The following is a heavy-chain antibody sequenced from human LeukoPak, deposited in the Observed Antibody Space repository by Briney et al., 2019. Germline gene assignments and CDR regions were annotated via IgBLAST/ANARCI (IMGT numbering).Heavy chain of an antibody. CDR2: ISAHNGNT. J-gene: IGHJ4*02. Sequence: GASVKVSCKASGYTFTTYDINWVRQATGQGLQWMGWISAHNGNTNYAQKLQGRVTLTTDTSTSTVYMELRSLTSDDTAVYYCARAETTLLLSYWGQGTLVTVSS. CDR3: ARAETTLLLSY. D-gene: IGHD4-11*01. CDR1: GYTFTTYD. V-gene: IGHV1-18*01.